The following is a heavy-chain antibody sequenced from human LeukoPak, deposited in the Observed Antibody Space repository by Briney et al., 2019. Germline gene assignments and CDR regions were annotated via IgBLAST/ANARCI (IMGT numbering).Heavy chain of an antibody. Sequence: SETLSLTCTVSGGSMNSYYWSWIRQPAGKGLEWIGRIYSSGSTIYNPSLKSRVSMSIDTSKNQFSLKLTSVTAADTAVYYCAREITSCFDYWGQGTLVTVSS. CDR1: GGSMNSYY. V-gene: IGHV4-4*07. J-gene: IGHJ4*02. CDR3: AREITSCFDY. D-gene: IGHD2-2*01. CDR2: IYSSGST.